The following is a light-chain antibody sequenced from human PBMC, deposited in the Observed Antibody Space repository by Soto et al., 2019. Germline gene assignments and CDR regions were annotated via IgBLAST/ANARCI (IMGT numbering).Light chain of an antibody. V-gene: IGKV1-5*03. CDR1: QSISSW. J-gene: IGKJ2*01. CDR2: EAS. Sequence: DIQMTQSPSTLSASVGDRVTITCRASQSISSWLAWYQQKPGKAPKLLIFEASSLERGVPSRFSGSGSETEFTLTITSLQPDDFATYYCQQYTSNPYTFGQGTKLEI. CDR3: QQYTSNPYT.